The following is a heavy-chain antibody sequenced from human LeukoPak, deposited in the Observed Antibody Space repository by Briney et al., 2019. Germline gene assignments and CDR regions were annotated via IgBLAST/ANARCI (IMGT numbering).Heavy chain of an antibody. D-gene: IGHD5-18*01. CDR1: GGTFSSYA. J-gene: IGHJ5*02. CDR2: IIPIFGTA. V-gene: IGHV1-69*05. CDR3: ARSGIQLWFDAWFDP. Sequence: SVKVSCKASGGTFSSYAISWVRQAPGQGLEWMGRIIPIFGTANYAQKFQGRVTITTDESTSTAYMELSGLRSEDTAVYYCARSGIQLWFDAWFDPWGQGTLVTVSS.